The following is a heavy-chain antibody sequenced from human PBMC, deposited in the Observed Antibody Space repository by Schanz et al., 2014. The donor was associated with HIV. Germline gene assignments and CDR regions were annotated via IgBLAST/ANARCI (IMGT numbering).Heavy chain of an antibody. CDR1: GFTFSDYA. J-gene: IGHJ4*02. CDR3: ARDGLATYFFDV. V-gene: IGHV3-23*01. CDR2: IVSSGGDT. D-gene: IGHD3-16*01. Sequence: EVQLLESGGGLVQPGGSPRLSCTTSGFTFSDYAMSWVRQAPGKGLEWVSAIVSSGGDTYYADFVEGRFTISRDNSKNTLYLQMHSLRAEDTAVYYCARDGLATYFFDVWGQGTLVTVSS.